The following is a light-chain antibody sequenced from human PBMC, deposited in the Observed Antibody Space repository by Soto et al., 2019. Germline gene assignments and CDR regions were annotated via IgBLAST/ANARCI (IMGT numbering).Light chain of an antibody. Sequence: DIQMTQSPSSVSASVRYIFTLTCRASQGIGDRLAWYQQKPGKVPQLLIYFASTLGSGVPSRFSGSGSGTDFILTINTLQADDFATYYCLHTYSFPRTFGQGTKVDIK. CDR2: FAS. CDR3: LHTYSFPRT. CDR1: QGIGDR. V-gene: IGKV1-12*01. J-gene: IGKJ1*01.